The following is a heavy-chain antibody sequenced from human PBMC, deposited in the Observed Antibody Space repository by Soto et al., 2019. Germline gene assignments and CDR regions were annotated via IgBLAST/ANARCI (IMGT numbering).Heavy chain of an antibody. D-gene: IGHD3-10*01. CDR2: ISAYNGNT. Sequence: GASVKVSCKASGYTFTSYGISWVRQAPGQGLEWMGWISAYNGNTNYAQKLQGRVTMTTDTSTSTAYMELRSLRSDDTAVYYCATASHVLLWFGETKYGMDVWGQGTTVTVSS. V-gene: IGHV1-18*01. CDR1: GYTFTSYG. J-gene: IGHJ6*02. CDR3: ATASHVLLWFGETKYGMDV.